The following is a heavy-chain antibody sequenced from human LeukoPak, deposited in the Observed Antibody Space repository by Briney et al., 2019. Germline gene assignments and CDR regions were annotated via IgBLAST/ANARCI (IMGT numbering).Heavy chain of an antibody. Sequence: GGSLRLSCAASGFTVSSNYMSWVRQAPGKGLEWVSLIHSDGTYYADSVKGRFTISRDNSRNTLYLQMDSLRAEDTAMYYCARDGSSRSLQYWGQGTLVTVSS. V-gene: IGHV3-53*01. CDR2: IHSDGT. CDR1: GFTVSSNY. CDR3: ARDGSSRSLQY. J-gene: IGHJ1*01.